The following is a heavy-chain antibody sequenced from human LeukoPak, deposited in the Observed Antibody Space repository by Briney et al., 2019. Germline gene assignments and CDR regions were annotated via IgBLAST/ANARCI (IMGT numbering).Heavy chain of an antibody. Sequence: ASVKVSCKASGYTFTSYGISWVRQAPGQGLEWMGWISAYNGNTNYAQKLQGRVTMTTDTSTSTAYMELRSLRSDDTAVYYCARVNYYLNWFDPWGQGALVTVSS. J-gene: IGHJ5*02. D-gene: IGHD2/OR15-2a*01. CDR3: ARVNYYLNWFDP. CDR1: GYTFTSYG. V-gene: IGHV1-18*01. CDR2: ISAYNGNT.